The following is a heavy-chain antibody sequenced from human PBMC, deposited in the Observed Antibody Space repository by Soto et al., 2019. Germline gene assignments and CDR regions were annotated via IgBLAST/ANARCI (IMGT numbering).Heavy chain of an antibody. D-gene: IGHD6-13*01. CDR1: GFTFSSYA. CDR3: AKVAGIAAAGKVYYYYGMDV. J-gene: IGHJ6*02. Sequence: PGGSLRLSCAASGFTFSSYAMSWVRQAPGKGLEWVSAISGSGGSTYYADSVKGRFTISRDNSKNTLYLQMNSLRAEDTAVYYCAKVAGIAAAGKVYYYYGMDVWGQGTPVTVSS. CDR2: ISGSGGST. V-gene: IGHV3-23*01.